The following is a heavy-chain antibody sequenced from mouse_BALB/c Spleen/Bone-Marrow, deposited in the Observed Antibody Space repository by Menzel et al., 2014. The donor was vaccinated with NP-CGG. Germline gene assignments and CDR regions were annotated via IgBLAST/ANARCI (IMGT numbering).Heavy chain of an antibody. Sequence: QVQLKESGPGLVAPSQSLSITCTVSGFSLTSYGVHWVRQPPGKGLEWLGVIWAGGSTNYNSALMSRLSISKDNSKSQVFLKMNSLQTDDTAMYYCARDLRYDWDFDVWGAGTTVTVSS. D-gene: IGHD2-14*01. CDR3: ARDLRYDWDFDV. CDR1: GFSLTSYG. J-gene: IGHJ1*01. V-gene: IGHV2-9*02. CDR2: IWAGGST.